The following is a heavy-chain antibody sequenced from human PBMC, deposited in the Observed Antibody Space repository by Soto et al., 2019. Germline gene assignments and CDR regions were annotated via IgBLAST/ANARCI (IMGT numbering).Heavy chain of an antibody. V-gene: IGHV1-69*01. J-gene: IGHJ6*02. CDR2: SFPIFGTA. CDR1: GGTFSSYA. Sequence: QVQLVQSGAEVKKPGSSVKVSCKASGGTFSSYAISWVRQAPGQGLEWMGGSFPIFGTANYAQKFQGRVTITADESTSTAYMELSSLRSEDTAVYYCARPTTRSGPYYYYYYGMDVWGQGTTVTVSS. D-gene: IGHD3-3*01. CDR3: ARPTTRSGPYYYYYYGMDV.